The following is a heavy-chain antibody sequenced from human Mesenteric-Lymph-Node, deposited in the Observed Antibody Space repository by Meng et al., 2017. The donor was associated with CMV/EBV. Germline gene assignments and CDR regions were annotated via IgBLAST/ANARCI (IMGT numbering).Heavy chain of an antibody. CDR1: GFTFSSYS. Sequence: GESLKISCAASGFTFSSYSMNWVRQAPGKGLEWVSYISSSSSSTIYYADSVKGRFTISRDNSRNTLYLQMNSLRAEDTAIYYCAQVSGSSSSPSYFYGMDVWGQGTTVTVSS. V-gene: IGHV3-48*01. CDR2: ISSSSSSTI. D-gene: IGHD6-6*01. CDR3: AQVSGSSSSPSYFYGMDV. J-gene: IGHJ6*02.